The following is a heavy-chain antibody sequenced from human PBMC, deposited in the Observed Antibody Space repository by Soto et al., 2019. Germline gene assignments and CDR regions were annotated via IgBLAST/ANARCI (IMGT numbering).Heavy chain of an antibody. CDR1: GFTFGDYA. Sequence: PGGSLRLSCTTSGFTFGDYAMSWFRQAPGKGLEWVSAISGSGGSTYYADSVKGRFTISRDNSKNTLYLQMNSLRAEDTAVYYCAKSLQNVLLWFGELFQEPISRGEYYYYGMDVWGQGTTVTVSS. D-gene: IGHD3-10*01. CDR3: AKSLQNVLLWFGELFQEPISRGEYYYYGMDV. J-gene: IGHJ6*02. V-gene: IGHV3-23*01. CDR2: ISGSGGST.